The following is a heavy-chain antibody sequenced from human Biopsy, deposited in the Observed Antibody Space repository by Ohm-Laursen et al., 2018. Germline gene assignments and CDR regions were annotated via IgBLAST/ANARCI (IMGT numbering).Heavy chain of an antibody. V-gene: IGHV4-4*09. CDR2: IHHSGST. D-gene: IGHD2-15*01. CDR1: GVSITAYY. J-gene: IGHJ6*02. Sequence: TLSLTCTVSGVSITAYYWSWIRQPPGKGLECIGNIHHSGSTNYNPSLKSRLTISVDTSKNQFFLKLSSVTAADTAVYYCARMDCSGGSCHYYSYGMDVWGQGTTVTVSS. CDR3: ARMDCSGGSCHYYSYGMDV.